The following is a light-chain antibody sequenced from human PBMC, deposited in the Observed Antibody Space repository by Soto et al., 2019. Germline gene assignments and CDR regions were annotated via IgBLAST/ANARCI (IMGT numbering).Light chain of an antibody. V-gene: IGLV2-8*01. J-gene: IGLJ2*01. CDR1: SSDVGGYNY. CDR2: EVT. CDR3: CSYTVGDTVV. Sequence: QSALTQPASVSGSPGQSITISCTGTSSDVGGYNYVSWYQQHPGKAPKLMIYEVTKRPSGVPDRFFGSKSGSTASLTVSGLQAEDEAVYYCCSYTVGDTVVFGGGTKVTVL.